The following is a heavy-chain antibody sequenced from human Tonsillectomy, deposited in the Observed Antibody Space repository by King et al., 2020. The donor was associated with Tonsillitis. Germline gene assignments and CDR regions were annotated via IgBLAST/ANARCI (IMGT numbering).Heavy chain of an antibody. CDR1: GFTFSSYV. Sequence: VQLVESGGGLVQPGGSLRLSCSASGFTFSSYVMHWVRQAPGKGLEYVSAVSSDGGSTYYADSVKGRFTISRDNSKNTLYLQMSSLRAEDAAVYYCVKDRAYSYGAGDYWGQGTLVTVSS. V-gene: IGHV3-64D*06. CDR3: VKDRAYSYGAGDY. J-gene: IGHJ4*02. CDR2: VSSDGGST. D-gene: IGHD5-18*01.